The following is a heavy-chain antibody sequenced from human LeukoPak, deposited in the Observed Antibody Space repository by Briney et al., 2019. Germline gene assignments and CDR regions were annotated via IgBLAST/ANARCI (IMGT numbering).Heavy chain of an antibody. CDR1: GGSMGTYY. V-gene: IGHV4-59*01. D-gene: IGHD3-16*01. CDR2: IYYSGST. Sequence: SETLSLTCTVSGGSMGTYYWSWIRQSPGKGLEWIGYIYYSGSTSYNPSLKSRLTISIDTSKNQFSLKLNSVTAADTAVYYCARGGGFFDYWGQGTLVTVSS. CDR3: ARGGGFFDY. J-gene: IGHJ4*02.